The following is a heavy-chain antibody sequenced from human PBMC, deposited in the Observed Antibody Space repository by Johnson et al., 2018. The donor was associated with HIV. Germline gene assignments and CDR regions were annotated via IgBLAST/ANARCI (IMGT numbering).Heavy chain of an antibody. CDR3: AREGGTFYDSSGSLAFDI. J-gene: IGHJ3*02. D-gene: IGHD3-22*01. V-gene: IGHV3-30-3*01. CDR2: ISYDGSNK. Sequence: QEKLVESVGGVVQPGRSLRLSCAASGFTFSSYAMHWVRQTPGKGLEWVAIISYDGSNKYYADSVKGRFTISRDNSKNTLYLQMNRLRAEDTAVYYCAREGGTFYDSSGSLAFDIWGQGTMVAVSS. CDR1: GFTFSSYA.